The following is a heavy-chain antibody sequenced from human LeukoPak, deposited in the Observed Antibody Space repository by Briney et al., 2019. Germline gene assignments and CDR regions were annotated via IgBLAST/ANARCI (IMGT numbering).Heavy chain of an antibody. CDR1: GFTFSDYY. D-gene: IGHD1-26*01. V-gene: IGHV3-11*01. CDR3: ARERGSLRIRYFDY. J-gene: IGHJ4*02. CDR2: ISSSGSTI. Sequence: GGSLRLSCAASGFTFSDYYTSWIRQAPGKGLEWVSYISSSGSTIYYADSVKGRFTISRDNAKNSLYLQMNSLRAEDTAVYYCARERGSLRIRYFDYWGQGTLVTVSS.